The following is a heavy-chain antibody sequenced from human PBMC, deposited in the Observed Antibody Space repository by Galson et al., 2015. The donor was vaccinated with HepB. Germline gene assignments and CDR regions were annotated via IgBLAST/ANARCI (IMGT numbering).Heavy chain of an antibody. J-gene: IGHJ6*02. D-gene: IGHD3-22*01. V-gene: IGHV3-30*18. CDR2: ISYDGSNK. Sequence: SLRLSCAASGFTFSSYGMHWVRQAPGKGLEWVAVISYDGSNKYYADSVKGRFAISRDNSKNTLYLQMNSLRAEDTAVYYCAKDYDSYYYDSSQGYNGMDVWGQGTTVTVSS. CDR1: GFTFSSYG. CDR3: AKDYDSYYYDSSQGYNGMDV.